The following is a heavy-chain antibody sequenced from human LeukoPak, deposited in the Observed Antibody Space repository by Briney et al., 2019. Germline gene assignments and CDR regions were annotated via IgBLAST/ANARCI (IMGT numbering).Heavy chain of an antibody. CDR1: GFTVSSNY. CDR2: IYSGGST. CDR3: VRGEYNWNDLHL. V-gene: IGHV3-66*01. D-gene: IGHD1-20*01. J-gene: IGHJ5*02. Sequence: PGGSLRLSCAASGFTVSSNYMSWVRQAPGKGLEWVSVIYSGGSTYYADSVKGRFTISRDNSKNTLFLQMNSLRAEDTAVYYCVRGEYNWNDLHLWGQGTLVTVSS.